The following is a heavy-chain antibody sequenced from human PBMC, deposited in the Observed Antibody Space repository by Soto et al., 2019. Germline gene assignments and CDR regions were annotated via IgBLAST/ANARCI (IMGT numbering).Heavy chain of an antibody. Sequence: PXESVKISCKGSRYSFAGYWITWVRRKPGKGLEWMGRIDPSDSQTYYSPSFRGHVTISATKSITTVFLQWSSLRASDTAMYYCARQIYDSDTGPNFQYYFDSWGQGTPVTVSS. D-gene: IGHD3-22*01. J-gene: IGHJ4*02. CDR2: IDPSDSQT. V-gene: IGHV5-10-1*01. CDR3: ARQIYDSDTGPNFQYYFDS. CDR1: RYSFAGYW.